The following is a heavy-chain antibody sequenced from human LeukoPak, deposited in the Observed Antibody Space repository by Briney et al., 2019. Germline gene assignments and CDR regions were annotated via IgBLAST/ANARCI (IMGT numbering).Heavy chain of an antibody. D-gene: IGHD3-16*01. CDR2: IYPGDSDT. J-gene: IGHJ6*02. CDR1: GYSFTSYW. V-gene: IGHV5-51*01. Sequence: GESLKISCKGSGYSFTSYWIGWVRQMPGKGLVWMGIIYPGDSDTRYSPSFQGQVTISADKSISTAYLQWSSLKASDTAMYYCARVRGVYYYYYGMDVWGQGTTVTVSS. CDR3: ARVRGVYYYYYGMDV.